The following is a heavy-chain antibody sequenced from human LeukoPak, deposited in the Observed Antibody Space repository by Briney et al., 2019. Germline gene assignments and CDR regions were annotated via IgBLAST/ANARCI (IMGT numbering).Heavy chain of an antibody. CDR2: IIPIFGTA. V-gene: IGHV1-69*06. CDR1: GGTFSSYA. J-gene: IGHJ3*02. CDR3: ASGWGSSGWAEAFDI. D-gene: IGHD6-19*01. Sequence: RASVKVSCKASGGTFSSYAISWVRQAPGQGLEWMGGIIPIFGTANYAQKFQGRVTITADKSTSTAYMELSSLRSEDTAVYYCASGWGSSGWAEAFDIWGQGTMVTVSS.